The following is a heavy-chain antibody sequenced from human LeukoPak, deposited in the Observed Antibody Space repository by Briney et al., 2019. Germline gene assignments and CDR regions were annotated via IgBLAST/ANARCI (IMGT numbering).Heavy chain of an antibody. J-gene: IGHJ3*02. CDR3: ARTINLDFWSGYYGAFDI. CDR2: ISGRSTTI. D-gene: IGHD3-3*01. V-gene: IGHV3-48*01. Sequence: GGSLRLSCEASGFTFSSYSMNWVRQAPGKGLEWVSFISGRSTTIYYADSVKGRFTISRDNARNSLSLQMNSLRTEDTAVYYCARTINLDFWSGYYGAFDIWGQGTMVTVSS. CDR1: GFTFSSYS.